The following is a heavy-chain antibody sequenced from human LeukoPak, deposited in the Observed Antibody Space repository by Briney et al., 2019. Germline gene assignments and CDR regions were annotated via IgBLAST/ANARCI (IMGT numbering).Heavy chain of an antibody. J-gene: IGHJ4*02. Sequence: GGSLRLSCAASGFTFSSYAMHWVRQAPGKGLEWVAVIWYDGSNKYYADSVKGRFTISRDNSKSTLYLQMNSLRAEDTAVYYCARDVSVSWFGELSPDYWGQGTLVTVSS. CDR2: IWYDGSNK. D-gene: IGHD3-10*01. CDR1: GFTFSSYA. CDR3: ARDVSVSWFGELSPDY. V-gene: IGHV3-33*08.